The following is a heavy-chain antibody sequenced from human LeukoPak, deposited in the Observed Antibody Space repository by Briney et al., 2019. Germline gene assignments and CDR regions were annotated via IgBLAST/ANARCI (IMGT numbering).Heavy chain of an antibody. J-gene: IGHJ3*02. V-gene: IGHV1-18*01. Sequence: ASVKVSCKASGYTFTSYGISWVRQAPGQGLEWMGWISAYNGNTNYAQKFQGRVTITRDTSASTAYMELSSLRSEDTAVYYCARPRIRGDYVRGAFDIWGQGTMVTVSS. CDR3: ARPRIRGDYVRGAFDI. CDR2: ISAYNGNT. CDR1: GYTFTSYG. D-gene: IGHD4-17*01.